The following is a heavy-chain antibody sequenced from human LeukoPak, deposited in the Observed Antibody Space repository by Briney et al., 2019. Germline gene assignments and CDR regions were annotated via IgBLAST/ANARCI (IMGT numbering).Heavy chain of an antibody. CDR2: IYPADSDT. J-gene: IGHJ6*02. CDR3: ARLVGNYGMDV. V-gene: IGHV5-51*01. Sequence: GGSLEISWKGSEYLFTNYGIAWVGQMPGRGLEGMGIIYPADSDTRYSLSFQGQVTISADKSISTAYLQWSSLKASDTAVYYCARLVGNYGMDVWGQGTPVIVSS. D-gene: IGHD2-15*01. CDR1: EYLFTNYG.